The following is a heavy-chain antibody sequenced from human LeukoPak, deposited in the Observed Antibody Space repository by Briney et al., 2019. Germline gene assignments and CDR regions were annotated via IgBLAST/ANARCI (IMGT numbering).Heavy chain of an antibody. Sequence: PSETLSLTCTVSGGSISSYYWSWIRQPPGKGLEWIGYIYYSGSTNYNPSLKSRVTISVDTSKNQFSLKLSSVTAADTAVYYCARTRAYGGRPDYWGQGTLVTVSS. D-gene: IGHD4-23*01. V-gene: IGHV4-59*01. CDR3: ARTRAYGGRPDY. J-gene: IGHJ4*02. CDR2: IYYSGST. CDR1: GGSISSYY.